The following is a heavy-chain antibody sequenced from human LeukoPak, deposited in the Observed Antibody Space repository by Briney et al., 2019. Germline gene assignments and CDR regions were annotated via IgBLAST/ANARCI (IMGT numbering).Heavy chain of an antibody. D-gene: IGHD2-2*01. CDR3: ARHTGYCSSTSCYDYGMDV. J-gene: IGHJ6*02. CDR1: GYSFTSYW. V-gene: IGHV5-51*01. Sequence: GESLKISCKGSGYSFTSYWIGWVRQMPGKGLEWMGIIYPGDSDTRYSLSFQGQVTISADKSISTAYLQWSSLKASDTAMYYCARHTGYCSSTSCYDYGMDVWGQGTTVTVSS. CDR2: IYPGDSDT.